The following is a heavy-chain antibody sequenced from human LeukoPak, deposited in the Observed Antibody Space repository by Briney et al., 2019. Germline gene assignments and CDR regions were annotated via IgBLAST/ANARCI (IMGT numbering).Heavy chain of an antibody. CDR3: TRDRTYGYEGLDAFNI. V-gene: IGHV4-4*07. D-gene: IGHD3-16*01. J-gene: IGHJ3*02. CDR2: IYTSGST. Sequence: SETLSLTCTVSGGSINNYYWSWIRQPAGKGLEWIGRIYTSGSTNYKPSLKSRVTMSVDTSKNQFSLKLSSVTAADTAMYYCTRDRTYGYEGLDAFNIWGQGTMVTVSS. CDR1: GGSINNYY.